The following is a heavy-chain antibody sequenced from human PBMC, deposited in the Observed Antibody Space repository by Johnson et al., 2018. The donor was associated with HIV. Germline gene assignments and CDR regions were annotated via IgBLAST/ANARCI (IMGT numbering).Heavy chain of an antibody. CDR1: GFTFSNNY. D-gene: IGHD3-9*01. Sequence: VQLVESGGGVVRPGRSLRLSCAASGFTFSNNYMSWVRQAPGKGLEWVSVIYSGGSTYYADSVKGRFTISRDNSRNTLYLQMNSLRVEDTAVYFCAGKTGYDAFDMWGQGTMVTVSS. CDR3: AGKTGYDAFDM. V-gene: IGHV3-66*02. CDR2: IYSGGST. J-gene: IGHJ3*02.